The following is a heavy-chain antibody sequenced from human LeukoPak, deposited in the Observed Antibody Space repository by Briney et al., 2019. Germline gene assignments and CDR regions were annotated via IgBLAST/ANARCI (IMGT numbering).Heavy chain of an antibody. CDR2: INSDGSST. CDR3: ASQGYCSGGSCYGGGIDY. V-gene: IGHV3-74*01. Sequence: GGSLRLSCAAYGFTFSSYWMHWVRQAPGKGLVWVSRINSDGSSTSYADSVKGRFTISRGNSKNTLYLQMNSLRAEDTAVYYCASQGYCSGGSCYGGGIDYWGQGALVTVSS. CDR1: GFTFSSYW. J-gene: IGHJ4*02. D-gene: IGHD2-15*01.